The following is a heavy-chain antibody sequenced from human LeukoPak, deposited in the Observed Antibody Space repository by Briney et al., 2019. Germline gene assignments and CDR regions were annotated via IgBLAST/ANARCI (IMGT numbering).Heavy chain of an antibody. J-gene: IGHJ3*01. CDR1: GFTFSSYG. V-gene: IGHV3-30*18. CDR3: AKDSDIAVAGSDDALDV. D-gene: IGHD6-19*01. CDR2: ISFDGSIE. Sequence: GRSLRLSCAASGFTFSSYGMHWVRQTPGKGLEWVALISFDGSIEYYVDSVKGRFTISRDNSKNTLFLQMNSLRPEDAAVYYCAKDSDIAVAGSDDALDVWGQGTMVTVSS.